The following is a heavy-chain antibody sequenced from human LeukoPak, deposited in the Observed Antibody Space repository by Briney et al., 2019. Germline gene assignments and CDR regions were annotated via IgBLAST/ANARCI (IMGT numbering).Heavy chain of an antibody. CDR3: ARDMIAARPNWFDP. J-gene: IGHJ5*02. CDR2: ISAYNGNT. Sequence: ASVKVSCKASGYSFTTYGITWVRQAPGQELEWMGWISAYNGNTNYAQKLQGRVTMTTDTSTSTAYMELRSLTSDDTAVYYCARDMIAARPNWFDPWGQGTLVTVSS. D-gene: IGHD6-6*01. CDR1: GYSFTTYG. V-gene: IGHV1-18*01.